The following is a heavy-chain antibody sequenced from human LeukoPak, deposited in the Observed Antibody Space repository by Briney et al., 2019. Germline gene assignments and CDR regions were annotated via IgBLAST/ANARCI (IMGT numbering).Heavy chain of an antibody. V-gene: IGHV4-31*03. Sequence: PSHTLSLTCTVSGGSISRGGYYWSWIRQHPGKGLEWIGYIYYSGSTYYNPSLKSRVTISVDTSKNQFSLKLSSVTAADTAVYYCARVGYDSSGYYFRGYYYMDVWGKGTTVTASS. J-gene: IGHJ6*03. CDR1: GGSISRGGYY. D-gene: IGHD3-22*01. CDR2: IYYSGST. CDR3: ARVGYDSSGYYFRGYYYMDV.